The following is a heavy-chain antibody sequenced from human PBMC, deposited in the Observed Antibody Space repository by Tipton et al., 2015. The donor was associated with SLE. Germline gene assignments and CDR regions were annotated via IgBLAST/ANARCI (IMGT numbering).Heavy chain of an antibody. V-gene: IGHV3-30*04. CDR2: ISYDGSYI. Sequence: SLRLSCVAPGFTFSTYTMHWVRQAPGKGLEWVALISYDGSYIYHADSVKGRFTISRDNYKNALYLQMNTLRPEDTAVYYCAREAGDVGGFENWGQGTMVTVSS. J-gene: IGHJ3*02. CDR3: AREAGDVGGFEN. CDR1: GFTFSTYT. D-gene: IGHD2-8*02.